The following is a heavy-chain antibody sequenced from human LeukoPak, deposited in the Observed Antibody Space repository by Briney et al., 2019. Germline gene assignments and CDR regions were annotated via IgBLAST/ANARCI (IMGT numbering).Heavy chain of an antibody. D-gene: IGHD3-16*02. J-gene: IGHJ4*02. CDR3: ARELVTFDY. CDR2: TWHDGSNK. V-gene: IGHV3-33*08. CDR1: GFTFSSYS. Sequence: GGSLRLSCAASGFTFSSYSVNWVRQAPGKGLEWVAVTWHDGSNKYYADSVKGRFTISRDNSKNTLYLQMNSLRAEDTAVYYCARELVTFDYWGQGTLVTVSS.